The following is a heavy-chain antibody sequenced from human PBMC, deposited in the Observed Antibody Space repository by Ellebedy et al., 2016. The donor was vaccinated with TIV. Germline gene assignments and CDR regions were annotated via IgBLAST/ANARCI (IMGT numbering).Heavy chain of an antibody. CDR1: GFTFSSFW. CDR2: IKTDGTEQ. D-gene: IGHD1-1*01. CDR3: AREQRERRGYFYFYYMDV. Sequence: GESLKISCAASGFTFSSFWMSWVRQAPGKGPEWVASIKTDGTEQYYVDSVKGRFTISRDSAENSLNLQLNSLRAEDTAVYYCAREQRERRGYFYFYYMDVWGKGTTVIVSS. V-gene: IGHV3-7*01. J-gene: IGHJ6*03.